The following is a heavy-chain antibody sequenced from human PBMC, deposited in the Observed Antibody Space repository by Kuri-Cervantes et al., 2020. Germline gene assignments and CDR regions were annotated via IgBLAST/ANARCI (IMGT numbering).Heavy chain of an antibody. CDR1: GFTFSDYY. CDR2: ISSSGSTI. Sequence: LSLTCAASGFTFSDYYMSWIRQAPGKGLEWVSYISSSGSTIYYADSVKGRFTISRDNSKNTLYLQMNSLRAEDTAVYYCARDGWQWLVEYYFDYWGQGTLVTVSS. D-gene: IGHD6-19*01. V-gene: IGHV3-11*04. CDR3: ARDGWQWLVEYYFDY. J-gene: IGHJ4*02.